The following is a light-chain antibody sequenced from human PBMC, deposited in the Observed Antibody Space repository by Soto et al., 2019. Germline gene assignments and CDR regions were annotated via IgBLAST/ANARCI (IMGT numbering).Light chain of an antibody. V-gene: IGKV3-15*01. J-gene: IGKJ1*01. CDR3: QQYNNWPRT. Sequence: EIVMTQSPATLSVSPGERATLSCGASQSVSSNLAWYQQKPGQAPRLLIYGASTRATGIPARFSGSGSGTEFTLTISSLQSEDFAVYYCQQYNNWPRTFRQGTKVDIK. CDR1: QSVSSN. CDR2: GAS.